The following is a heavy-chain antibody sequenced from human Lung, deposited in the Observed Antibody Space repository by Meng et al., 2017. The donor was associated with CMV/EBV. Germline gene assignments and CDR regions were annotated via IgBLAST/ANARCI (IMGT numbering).Heavy chain of an antibody. CDR1: GDIVSSNRAA. CDR2: TYYRSKWYH. J-gene: IGHJ4*02. Sequence: QVALQQSGPGLVKPSQTLSLTWAIPGDIVSSNRAAWHWIRQSPSRGLEWLGRTYYRSKWYHEYSVSVKSRITISPDTPKNQFSLQLNSMTPEDTAVYYCARGINGGCGDWGQGTLVTVSS. CDR3: ARGINGGCGD. V-gene: IGHV6-1*01. D-gene: IGHD4-23*01.